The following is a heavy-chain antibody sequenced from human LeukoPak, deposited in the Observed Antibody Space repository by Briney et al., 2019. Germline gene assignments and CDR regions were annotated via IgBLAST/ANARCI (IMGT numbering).Heavy chain of an antibody. CDR3: ARRVVRGVIIFNWFDP. Sequence: SETLSLTCTVSGGSISSSSYYWGWIRQPPGKGLEWIGSIYYSGSTYYNPSLKSRVTISVDTSKNQFSLKLSSVTAADTAVYYCARRVVRGVIIFNWFDPWGQGTLVTVSS. J-gene: IGHJ5*02. D-gene: IGHD3-10*01. CDR1: GGSISSSSYY. CDR2: IYYSGST. V-gene: IGHV4-39*01.